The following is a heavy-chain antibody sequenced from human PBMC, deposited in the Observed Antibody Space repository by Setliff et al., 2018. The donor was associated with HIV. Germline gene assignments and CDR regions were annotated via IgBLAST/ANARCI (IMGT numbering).Heavy chain of an antibody. CDR2: IIPIFGTA. CDR1: GGTFSSYA. J-gene: IGHJ3*02. CDR3: AREVGTYSGSYAVADGFDI. D-gene: IGHD1-26*01. V-gene: IGHV1-69*05. Sequence: GASVKVSCKASGGTFSSYAISWVRQAPGQGLEWIGGIIPIFGTANYAQKFQGRVTITTDESTGTTYMELSSLRSEDTAVYHCAREVGTYSGSYAVADGFDIWGQGTMVTVSS.